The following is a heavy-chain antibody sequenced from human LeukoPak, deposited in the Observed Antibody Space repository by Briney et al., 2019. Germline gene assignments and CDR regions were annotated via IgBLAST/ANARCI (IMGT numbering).Heavy chain of an antibody. CDR3: ARAHNWKYGSFDF. CDR1: GFTFSSYG. V-gene: IGHV3-30*02. CDR2: IRYDGSNK. Sequence: PGGSLRLSCAASGFTFSSYGMHWVHQAPGKGLEWVAFIRYDGSNKYYADSVRGRFTISRDNAKNSLYLQMNSLRAEDTAVYYCARAHNWKYGSFDFWGQGTLVTVSS. D-gene: IGHD1-7*01. J-gene: IGHJ4*02.